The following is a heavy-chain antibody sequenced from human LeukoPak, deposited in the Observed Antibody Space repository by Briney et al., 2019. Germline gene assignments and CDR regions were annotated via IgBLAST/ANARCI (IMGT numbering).Heavy chain of an antibody. Sequence: GGSLRLSCAASGFTFYDYGMSWVRQAPGKGLEWVSGINWNGGSTGYADSVKGRFTISRDNAKNSLYLQMNSLRAEDTALYYCARAEYYYDSSGYSQAFNYWGQGTLVTVSS. CDR1: GFTFYDYG. J-gene: IGHJ4*02. D-gene: IGHD3-22*01. CDR2: INWNGGST. CDR3: ARAEYYYDSSGYSQAFNY. V-gene: IGHV3-20*04.